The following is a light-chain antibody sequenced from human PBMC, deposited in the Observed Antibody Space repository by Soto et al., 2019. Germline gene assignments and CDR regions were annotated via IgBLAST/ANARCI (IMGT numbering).Light chain of an antibody. CDR1: QGIEGF. CDR2: GTS. V-gene: IGKV1-27*01. CDR3: QKYNKAPWK. J-gene: IGKJ1*01. Sequence: DIHMTQSPPSLSASVGDRVTITCRASQGIEGFLAWYQQKPGTAPKLLVYGTSTLQVGVPSRFSGSGWGTDFTLIISSVQPEDVATYYCQKYNKAPWKFGQGTKV.